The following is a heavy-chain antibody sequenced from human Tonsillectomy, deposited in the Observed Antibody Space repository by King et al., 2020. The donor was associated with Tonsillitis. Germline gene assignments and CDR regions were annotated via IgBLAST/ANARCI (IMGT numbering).Heavy chain of an antibody. D-gene: IGHD6-19*01. J-gene: IGHJ4*02. V-gene: IGHV1-18*01. CDR2: ISGYNGDT. Sequence: QLVQSGAEVKKPGASVKVSCKASGYTFTNYGISWVRQAPGQGLEWMGWISGYNGDTDYAQSVQGRVTMTTETSTSTAYMELRSLTSDDTAVYYCARDIPYSSGWYPFDYWGQGTLVTVSS. CDR3: ARDIPYSSGWYPFDY. CDR1: GYTFTNYG.